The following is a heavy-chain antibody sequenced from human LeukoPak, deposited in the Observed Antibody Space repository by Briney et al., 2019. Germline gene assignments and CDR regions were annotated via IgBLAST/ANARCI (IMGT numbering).Heavy chain of an antibody. V-gene: IGHV3-23*01. D-gene: IGHD3-3*01. J-gene: IGHJ4*02. CDR3: AKDTPYYDFWSGYYW. CDR1: GFTFSSYA. Sequence: GGSLRLSCAASGFTFSSYAMRWVRQAPGKGLEWVSAISGSGGSTYYADSVKGRFTISRDNSKNTLYLQMNSLRAEDTAVYYCAKDTPYYDFWSGYYWWGQGTLVTVSS. CDR2: ISGSGGST.